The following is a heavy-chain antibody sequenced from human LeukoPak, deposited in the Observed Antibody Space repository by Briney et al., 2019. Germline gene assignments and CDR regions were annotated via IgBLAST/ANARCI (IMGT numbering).Heavy chain of an antibody. D-gene: IGHD3-10*01. CDR2: ISWNSGDI. V-gene: IGHV3-9*01. Sequence: GGSLRLSCVASGFTFDDYAMHWIRQAPGKGLEWVSGISWNSGDIGYADSVKGRFTISRDNAENSLYLQMNSLRAEDTAFYCAKHGFGGFRFGGMDVWGQGTTVIVSS. CDR1: GFTFDDYA. J-gene: IGHJ6*02. CDR3: AKHGFGGFRFGGMDV.